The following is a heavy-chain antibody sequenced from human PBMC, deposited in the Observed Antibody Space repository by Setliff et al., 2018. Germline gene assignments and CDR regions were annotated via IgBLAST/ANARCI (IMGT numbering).Heavy chain of an antibody. CDR1: GCTFTSYD. D-gene: IGHD2-15*01. V-gene: IGHV1-8*02. CDR3: ATYCSGGSCYSFLYNYYYYGMDV. J-gene: IGHJ6*02. CDR2: MNPNSGNT. Sequence: ASVKVSCKASGCTFTSYDINWVRQATGQGLEWMGWMNPNSGNTGYAQKFQGRVTMTRNTSISTAYMELSSLRSEDTAVYYCATYCSGGSCYSFLYNYYYYGMDVWGQGTTVTVSS.